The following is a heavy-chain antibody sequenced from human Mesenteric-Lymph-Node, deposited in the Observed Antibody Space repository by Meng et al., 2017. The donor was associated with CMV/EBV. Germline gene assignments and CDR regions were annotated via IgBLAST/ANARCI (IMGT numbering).Heavy chain of an antibody. CDR2: ITSSSSYI. CDR3: ARDRGYALDY. Sequence: GGSLRLSCAATGFTFSSSSMNWVRQAPGKGLEWVSSITSSSSYIFYADSVKGRFTISRDNAKNSLFLQMNSLRAEDTAVYYCARDRGYALDYWGQGTLVTVSS. CDR1: GFTFSSSS. J-gene: IGHJ4*02. D-gene: IGHD2-15*01. V-gene: IGHV3-21*01.